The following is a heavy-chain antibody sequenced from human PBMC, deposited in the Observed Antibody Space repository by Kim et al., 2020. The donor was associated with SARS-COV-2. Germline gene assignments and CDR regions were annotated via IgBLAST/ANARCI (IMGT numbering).Heavy chain of an antibody. J-gene: IGHJ6*02. D-gene: IGHD3-9*01. Sequence: KGRFTISRDNSKNTLYLQMNSLRAEDTAVYYCAKDLLEEWRYFDWFGMDVWGQGTTVTVSS. V-gene: IGHV3-33*06. CDR3: AKDLLEEWRYFDWFGMDV.